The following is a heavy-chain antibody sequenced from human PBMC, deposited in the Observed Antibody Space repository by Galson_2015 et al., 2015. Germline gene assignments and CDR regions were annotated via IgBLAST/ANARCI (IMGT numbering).Heavy chain of an antibody. CDR3: AKSHGLEYYDSGGYLE. CDR2: ISWNSVSI. Sequence: SLRLSCAASGFTFDDYATHWVRQTPGKGLEWVSGISWNSVSIGYAASVKGRFTISRDNAKNSLYLQMNSLREEDTALYYCAKSHGLEYYDSGGYLEWGQGTLVTVSS. CDR1: GFTFDDYA. D-gene: IGHD3-22*01. J-gene: IGHJ4*02. V-gene: IGHV3-9*01.